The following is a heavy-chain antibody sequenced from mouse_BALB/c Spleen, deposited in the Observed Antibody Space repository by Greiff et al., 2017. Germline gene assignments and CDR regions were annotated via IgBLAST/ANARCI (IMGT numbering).Heavy chain of an antibody. V-gene: IGHV3-2*02. J-gene: IGHJ3*01. D-gene: IGHD2-4*01. Sequence: EVKLQESGPGLVKPSQSLSLTCTVTGYSITSDYAWNWIRQFPGNKLEWMGYISYSGSTSYNPSLKSRISITRDTSKNQFFLQLNSVTTEDTATYYCARVDDYAWFAYWGQGTLVTVSA. CDR3: ARVDDYAWFAY. CDR2: ISYSGST. CDR1: GYSITSDYA.